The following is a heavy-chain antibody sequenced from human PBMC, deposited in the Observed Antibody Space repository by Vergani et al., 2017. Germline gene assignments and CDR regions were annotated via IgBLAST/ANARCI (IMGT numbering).Heavy chain of an antibody. CDR3: VKDAGSYENFFNT. J-gene: IGHJ5*02. V-gene: IGHV3-23*04. CDR1: GFTYAYA. Sequence: VRLVESGGGVVQPWKSLRLSCEASGFTYAYAMHWVRQAPGKGLEWVSALTGGGGSTYYADSFKGRFIISRDNSRDTLYLQMNSLRPEDTATYYCVKDAGSYENFFNTWGQGTLVTVSS. CDR2: LTGGGGST. D-gene: IGHD1-26*01.